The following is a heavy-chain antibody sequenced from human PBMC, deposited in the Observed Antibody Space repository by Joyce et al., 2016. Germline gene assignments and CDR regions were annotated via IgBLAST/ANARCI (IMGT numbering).Heavy chain of an antibody. CDR1: GLTFSDYS. CDR3: AVRAGTYSFDC. V-gene: IGHV3-48*04. Sequence: EVQLVESGGGLVQHGGALRLSCVASGLTFSDYSMNWVRQAPGKGLEWVSYINSGSSSRYYADSVKGRFTIARDNAKNSRYLQMNSLGAEDTAVYYCAVRAGTYSFDCWGQGTLVTVSS. D-gene: IGHD1-1*01. CDR2: INSGSSSR. J-gene: IGHJ4*02.